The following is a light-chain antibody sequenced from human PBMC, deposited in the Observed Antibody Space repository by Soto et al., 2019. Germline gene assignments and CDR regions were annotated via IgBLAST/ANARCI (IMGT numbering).Light chain of an antibody. J-gene: IGKJ3*01. CDR1: QGISSY. V-gene: IGKV1-8*01. Sequence: AIRMTQSPSSLSASTGDRVTITCRASQGISSYLAWYQQKPGKAPKLLIYAASTLQSGVPSRFSGSGSGTDFTLTISCLQSEDFATYDCQQYYSYPVTFGPGTKVHIK. CDR2: AAS. CDR3: QQYYSYPVT.